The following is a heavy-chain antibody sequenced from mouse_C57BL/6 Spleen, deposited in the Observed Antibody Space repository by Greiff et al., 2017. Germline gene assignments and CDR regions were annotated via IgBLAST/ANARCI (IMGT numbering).Heavy chain of an antibody. CDR2: IDPSDSYT. CDR3: ARFPSFYDYDGGFDY. V-gene: IGHV1-69*01. J-gene: IGHJ2*01. CDR1: GYTFTSYW. D-gene: IGHD2-4*01. Sequence: QVQLQQPGAELVMPGASVKLSCKASGYTFTSYWMHWVKQRPGQGLEWIGQIDPSDSYTNYNQKFKGKSTLTVDKASSTAYMQLSSLTSEDSAVXYCARFPSFYDYDGGFDYWGQGTTLTVSS.